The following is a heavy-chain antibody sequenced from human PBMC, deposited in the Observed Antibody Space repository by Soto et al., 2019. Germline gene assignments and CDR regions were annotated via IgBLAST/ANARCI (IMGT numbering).Heavy chain of an antibody. CDR3: ARSWDYGSGSYYNWFDP. J-gene: IGHJ5*02. CDR2: ISGSGGST. D-gene: IGHD3-10*01. V-gene: IGHV3-23*01. CDR1: GWPFSSFA. Sequence: LSGSGRGWPFSSFAVSWVRQKTGKGLEWVSAISGSGGSTYYADSVKGRFTISRDNSKNTLYLQMNSLRAEDTAVYYCARSWDYGSGSYYNWFDPWGQGTLVTVSS.